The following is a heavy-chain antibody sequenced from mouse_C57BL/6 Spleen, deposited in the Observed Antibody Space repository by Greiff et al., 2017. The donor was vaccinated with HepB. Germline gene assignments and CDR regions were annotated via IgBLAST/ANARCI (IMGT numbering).Heavy chain of an antibody. D-gene: IGHD2-4*01. V-gene: IGHV1-64*01. CDR2: IHPNSGST. CDR3: ARIYEYDPCFDY. J-gene: IGHJ2*01. Sequence: QVQLQQPGAELVKPGASVKLSCKASGYTFTSYWMHWVKQRPGQGLEWIGMIHPNSGSTNYNEKFKSKATLTVDKSSSTAYMQLSSLTSEDSAVYYCARIYEYDPCFDYWGQGTTLTVSS. CDR1: GYTFTSYW.